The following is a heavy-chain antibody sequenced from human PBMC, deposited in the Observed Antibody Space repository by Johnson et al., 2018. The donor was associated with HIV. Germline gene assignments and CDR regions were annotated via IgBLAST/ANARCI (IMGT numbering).Heavy chain of an antibody. J-gene: IGHJ3*01. CDR1: GFTVSSNY. Sequence: QMQLVESGGGLVQPGGSLRLSCAASGFTVSSNYMSWVRQAPGKGLEWVSVISSSGSTIYYADSVKGRFTISRDNAKNSLYLQMNSLRAEDTAVYYCAKDQNYGSYLRSFDVWGQGTMVTVSS. CDR3: AKDQNYGSYLRSFDV. CDR2: ISSSGSTI. V-gene: IGHV3-11*04. D-gene: IGHD3-16*01.